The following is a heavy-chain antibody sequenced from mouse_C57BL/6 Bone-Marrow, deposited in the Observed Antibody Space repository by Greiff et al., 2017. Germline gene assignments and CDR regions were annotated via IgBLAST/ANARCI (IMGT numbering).Heavy chain of an antibody. Sequence: EVQGVESGGGLVQPKGSLKLSCAASGFSFNTYAMNWVRQAPGKGLEWVARIRSKSNNYATYYADSVKDRFTISRDDSESMLYLQMNNLKTEDTAMYYCVRQGITTVVAHAMDYWGQGTSVTVSS. CDR2: IRSKSNNYAT. CDR1: GFSFNTYA. V-gene: IGHV10-1*01. J-gene: IGHJ4*01. CDR3: VRQGITTVVAHAMDY. D-gene: IGHD1-1*01.